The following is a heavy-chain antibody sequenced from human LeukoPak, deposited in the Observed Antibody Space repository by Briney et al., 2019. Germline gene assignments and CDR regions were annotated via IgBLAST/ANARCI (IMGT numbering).Heavy chain of an antibody. D-gene: IGHD3-22*01. CDR1: GYSISSGYY. J-gene: IGHJ4*02. CDR3: ARDLGITMIVVGPFDY. Sequence: PSETLSPTCTVSGYSISSGYYWGWIRQPPGEGLEWIGSIYHSGSTYYNPSLKSRVTISVDTSKNQFSLKLSSVTAADTAVYYCARDLGITMIVVGPFDYWGQGTLVTVSS. V-gene: IGHV4-38-2*02. CDR2: IYHSGST.